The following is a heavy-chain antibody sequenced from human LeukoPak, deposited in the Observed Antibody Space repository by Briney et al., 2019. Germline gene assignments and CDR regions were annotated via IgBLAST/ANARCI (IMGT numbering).Heavy chain of an antibody. J-gene: IGHJ4*02. CDR1: GYSFTSYW. D-gene: IGHD1-14*01. CDR2: IDPSDSCT. V-gene: IGHV5-10-1*01. Sequence: GESLKISCKGSGYSFTSYWISWVRQMPGKGLEWMGRIDPSDSCTNYSPSFQGHVTISADKSISTAYLQWSSLKASDTAMYYCATQPGPYYFDYWGQGTLVTVSS. CDR3: ATQPGPYYFDY.